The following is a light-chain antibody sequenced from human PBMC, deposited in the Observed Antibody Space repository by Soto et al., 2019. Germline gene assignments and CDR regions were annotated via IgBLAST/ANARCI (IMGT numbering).Light chain of an antibody. CDR3: SSYNSRGV. CDR2: EVS. V-gene: IGLV2-14*01. Sequence: QSVLTQPASVSGSPGQSITISCTGTSRDVGGHNYVSWFQHHPGKAPKLIISEVSNRPSGVSSRFSGSKSGNTASLTISGLRVEDEADYYCSSYNSRGVFGGGTKLTVL. CDR1: SRDVGGHNY. J-gene: IGLJ3*02.